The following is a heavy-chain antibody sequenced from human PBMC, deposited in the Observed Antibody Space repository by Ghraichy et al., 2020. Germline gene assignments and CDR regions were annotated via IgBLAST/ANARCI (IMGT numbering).Heavy chain of an antibody. V-gene: IGHV3-23*01. J-gene: IGHJ6*03. CDR2: ISGSGGST. CDR1: GFTFSSYA. CDR3: AKLPHITMVRHHYGYMDV. D-gene: IGHD3-10*01. Sequence: AGSLRLSCAASGFTFSSYAMSWVRQAPGKGLEWVSAISGSGGSTYYADSVKGRFTISRDNSKNTLYLQMNSLRAEDTAVYYCAKLPHITMVRHHYGYMDVWGKGTTVTVSS.